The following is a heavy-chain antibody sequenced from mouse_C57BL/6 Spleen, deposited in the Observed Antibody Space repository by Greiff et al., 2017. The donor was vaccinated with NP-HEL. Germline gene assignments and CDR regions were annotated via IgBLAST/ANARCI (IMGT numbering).Heavy chain of an antibody. V-gene: IGHV7-3*01. D-gene: IGHD1-1*01. CDR3: ARSSIYYYGSSHWYFDV. J-gene: IGHJ1*03. Sequence: EVQGVESGGGLVQPGGSLSLSCAASGFTFTDYYMSWVRQPPGKALEWLGFIRNKANGYTTEYSASVKGRFTIPRDNSQSILYLQMNALRAEDSATYYCARSSIYYYGSSHWYFDVWGTGTTVTVSS. CDR2: IRNKANGYTT. CDR1: GFTFTDYY.